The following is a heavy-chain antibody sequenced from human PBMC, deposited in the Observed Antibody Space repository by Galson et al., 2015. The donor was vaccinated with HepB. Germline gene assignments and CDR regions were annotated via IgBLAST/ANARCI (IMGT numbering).Heavy chain of an antibody. D-gene: IGHD1-1*01. CDR1: GFTVSSNY. Sequence: SLRLSCAASGFTVSSNYMSWVRQAPGKGLEWVSVICSGGSTYYADSVKGRFTISRDNSKNTLYLQMNSLRVEDTAMYYCARELAKDYWGQGTLVPVSS. V-gene: IGHV3-66*02. J-gene: IGHJ4*02. CDR2: ICSGGST. CDR3: ARELAKDY.